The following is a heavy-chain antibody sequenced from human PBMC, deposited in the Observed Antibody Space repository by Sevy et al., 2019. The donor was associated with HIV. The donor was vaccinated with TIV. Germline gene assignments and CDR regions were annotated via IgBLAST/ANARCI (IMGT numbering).Heavy chain of an antibody. CDR2: IRSKDYGGTI. CDR1: GFTFGDHA. V-gene: IGHV3-49*03. Sequence: GGSLRLSCAGSGFTFGDHAMSWIRQAPGKGLEWIGHIRSKDYGGTIEYAPSVSGRFTISRDDSKSIAYLQMNSLKSGDTAVYYCARKHRLDYWGPGTLVTVSS. D-gene: IGHD3-16*02. CDR3: ARKHRLDY. J-gene: IGHJ4*02.